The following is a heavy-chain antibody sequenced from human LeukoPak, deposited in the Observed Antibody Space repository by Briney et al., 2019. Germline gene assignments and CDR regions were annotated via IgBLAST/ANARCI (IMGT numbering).Heavy chain of an antibody. CDR2: LSGSGITT. Sequence: GGSLRLSCAASGFTFSNYNMNCGRQAPGKGLEWVSTLSGSGITTYYADSVKGRFTISRDNSKNTLYLQMDSLRAEDTAVYYCAKGIYSSGWSYFDYWGHGTLVTVSS. J-gene: IGHJ4*01. CDR3: AKGIYSSGWSYFDY. D-gene: IGHD6-19*01. CDR1: GFTFSNYN. V-gene: IGHV3-23*01.